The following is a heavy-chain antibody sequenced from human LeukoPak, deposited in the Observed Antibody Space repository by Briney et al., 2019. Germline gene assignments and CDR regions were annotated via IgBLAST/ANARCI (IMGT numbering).Heavy chain of an antibody. J-gene: IGHJ4*02. CDR3: AKERRSGWYYFDY. V-gene: IGHV3-30*18. D-gene: IGHD6-19*01. CDR2: ISYDGSNK. CDR1: GFTFSSYG. Sequence: PGGSLRLSCAASGFTFSSYGMHWVRQAPGKGLEWVAVISYDGSNKYYADSVKGRFTISRDNSKNTLYLQMNSLRAEDTAVYYCAKERRSGWYYFDYWGQGTLVTVSS.